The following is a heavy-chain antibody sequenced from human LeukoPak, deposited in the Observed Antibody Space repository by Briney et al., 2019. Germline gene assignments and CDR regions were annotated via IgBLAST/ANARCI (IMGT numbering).Heavy chain of an antibody. V-gene: IGHV4-34*01. CDR3: ARGERRHSSSWYRYYYYGMDV. Sequence: SETLSLTCAVYGGSFSGYYWSWIRQPPGKGLEWIGEINHSGSTNYNPSLKSRVTISVDTSKNQFSLKLSSVTAADTAVYYCARGERRHSSSWYRYYYYGMDVWGQGTTVTVSS. D-gene: IGHD6-13*01. J-gene: IGHJ6*02. CDR1: GGSFSGYY. CDR2: INHSGST.